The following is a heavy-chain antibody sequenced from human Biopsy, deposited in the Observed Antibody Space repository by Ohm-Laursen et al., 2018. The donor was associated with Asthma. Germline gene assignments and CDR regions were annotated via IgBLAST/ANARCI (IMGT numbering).Heavy chain of an antibody. CDR3: GIVVAANPFQGDC. V-gene: IGHV3-30*03. D-gene: IGHD2-15*01. CDR2: ISYDGSIT. Sequence: SLRLSCAASGFAVSRDHMFWVRQAPGKGLEWVAVISYDGSITHYADSVKGRFTISRDNSKNTVYLDISSLRIEDMAVFHCGIVVAANPFQGDCWGQGTLVTVSS. J-gene: IGHJ4*02. CDR1: GFAVSRDH.